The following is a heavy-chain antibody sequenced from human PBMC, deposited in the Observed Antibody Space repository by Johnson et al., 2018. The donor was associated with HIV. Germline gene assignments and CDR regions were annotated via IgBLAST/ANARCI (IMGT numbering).Heavy chain of an antibody. CDR2: ISWNSGSI. Sequence: VQLVESGGGVVPPGRSLRLSCAASGFTFDDYAMHWVRQAPGKGLEWVSGISWNSGSIGYADSVKGRFTISRDNAKNSLYLQMNSLRAEDTALYYCAKAYHSVNDAFDIWGQGTMVTVSS. J-gene: IGHJ3*02. CDR3: AKAYHSVNDAFDI. V-gene: IGHV3-9*01. CDR1: GFTFDDYA.